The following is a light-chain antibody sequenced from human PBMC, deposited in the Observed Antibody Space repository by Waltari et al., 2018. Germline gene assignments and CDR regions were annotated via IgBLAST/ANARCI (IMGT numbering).Light chain of an antibody. CDR2: RKS. CDR3: AAWDDRMNGRGV. J-gene: IGLJ3*02. Sequence: QSVLTQPPSASGTPGQRVTISCSGSSSNIESNTVNWSQQLPGTAPTLLIYRKSPRPSGGPDRFYGSQSGTSASLAIRGLQSEDEATYYCAAWDDRMNGRGVFGGGTKVTVL. V-gene: IGLV1-44*01. CDR1: SSNIESNT.